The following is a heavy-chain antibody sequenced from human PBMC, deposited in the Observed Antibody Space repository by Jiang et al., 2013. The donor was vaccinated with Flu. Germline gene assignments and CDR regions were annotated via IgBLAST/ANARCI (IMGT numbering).Heavy chain of an antibody. J-gene: IGHJ4*02. CDR3: ARPVYGSPYSYGH. CDR1: GGLHQHYRLL. Sequence: KPSETLSLTCAVSGGLHQHYRLLLGRGSASPHGKGAGVDWEYLLWWELLLQPSLKSRVTISVDTSKNQFSLKLSSVTAADTAVYYCARPVYGSPYSYGHWGQGTLVTVSS. CDR2: LLWWEL. V-gene: IGHV4-39*07. D-gene: IGHD5-18*01.